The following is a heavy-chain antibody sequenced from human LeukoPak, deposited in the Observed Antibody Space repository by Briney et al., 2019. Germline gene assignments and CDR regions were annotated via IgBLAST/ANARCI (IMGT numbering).Heavy chain of an antibody. J-gene: IGHJ1*01. Sequence: ASVNVSFTASGYTFTIYGISWVRQAPGQGLEWMGWISAYNGNTNYAQKLQGRVTMTTDTSTSTAYMELRSLRSDDTAVYYCARTDSGSYPGYFQHWGQGTLVTVSS. D-gene: IGHD1-26*01. CDR1: GYTFTIYG. V-gene: IGHV1-18*01. CDR2: ISAYNGNT. CDR3: ARTDSGSYPGYFQH.